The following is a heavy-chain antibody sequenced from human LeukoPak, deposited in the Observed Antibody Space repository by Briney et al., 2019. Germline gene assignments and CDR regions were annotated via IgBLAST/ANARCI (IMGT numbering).Heavy chain of an antibody. V-gene: IGHV3-20*01. D-gene: IGHD6-13*01. Sequence: GGSLRLSCAASGFTFDDYGMSWVRQAPGKGLEWVSGINWNGGSTGYADSVKGRFTISRDNAKNSLYLQMSSLRAEDTALYHCARDTSSSWYPTYNWFDPWGQGTLVTVSS. J-gene: IGHJ5*02. CDR1: GFTFDDYG. CDR3: ARDTSSSWYPTYNWFDP. CDR2: INWNGGST.